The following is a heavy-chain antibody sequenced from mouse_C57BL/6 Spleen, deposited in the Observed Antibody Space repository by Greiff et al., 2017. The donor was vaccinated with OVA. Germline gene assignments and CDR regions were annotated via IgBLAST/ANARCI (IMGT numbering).Heavy chain of an antibody. Sequence: VQLQQSGAELARPGASVKLSCKASGYTFTSYGISWVKQRTGQGLEWIGEIYPRSGNTYYNEKFKGKATLTADKSSSTAYMELRSLTSEDSAVYFCARMITTVVATKNSYYFDYWGQGTTLTVSS. CDR2: IYPRSGNT. CDR1: GYTFTSYG. D-gene: IGHD1-1*01. CDR3: ARMITTVVATKNSYYFDY. J-gene: IGHJ2*01. V-gene: IGHV1-81*01.